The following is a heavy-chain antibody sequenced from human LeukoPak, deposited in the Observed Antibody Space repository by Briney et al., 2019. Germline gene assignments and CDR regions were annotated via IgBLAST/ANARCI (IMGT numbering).Heavy chain of an antibody. Sequence: GASVKVSCKASGYTFTSYYMHWVRQAPGQGLEWMGIINPSGGSTSYAQKFQGRVTMTRDMSTSTVYMELSSLRSEDTAVYYCARDRLPRGAGAWFDPWGQGILVTVSS. V-gene: IGHV1-46*01. J-gene: IGHJ5*02. CDR1: GYTFTSYY. D-gene: IGHD3-10*01. CDR2: INPSGGST. CDR3: ARDRLPRGAGAWFDP.